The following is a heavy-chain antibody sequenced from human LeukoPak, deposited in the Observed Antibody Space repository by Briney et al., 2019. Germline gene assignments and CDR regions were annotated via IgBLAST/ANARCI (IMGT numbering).Heavy chain of an antibody. J-gene: IGHJ3*02. D-gene: IGHD6-19*01. Sequence: GGSLRLSCAASGFTFSNYAVSWVRQAPGRGLEWVSGLTSSGGTTYYADSVKGRFTISRDNSRSTLYLQTNSLRVEDTAVYYCAKPVAGSSLGAFDIWGQGTMVTVSS. CDR3: AKPVAGSSLGAFDI. CDR2: LTSSGGTT. V-gene: IGHV3-23*01. CDR1: GFTFSNYA.